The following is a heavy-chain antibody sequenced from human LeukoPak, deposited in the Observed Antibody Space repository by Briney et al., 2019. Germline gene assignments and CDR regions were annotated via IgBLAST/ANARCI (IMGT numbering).Heavy chain of an antibody. Sequence: SETLCLTCTVSGGSISSYYWSWIRQPAGKGLEWIGRIYTSGSTNYNPSLKSRVTMSVDTSKNQFSLKLSSVTAADTAVYYCAREVTNYYDSSGYKLFDYWGQGTLVTVSS. CDR1: GGSISSYY. V-gene: IGHV4-4*07. D-gene: IGHD3-22*01. CDR3: AREVTNYYDSSGYKLFDY. CDR2: IYTSGST. J-gene: IGHJ4*02.